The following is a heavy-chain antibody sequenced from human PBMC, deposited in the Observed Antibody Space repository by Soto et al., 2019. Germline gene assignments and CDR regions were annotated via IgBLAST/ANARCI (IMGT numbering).Heavy chain of an antibody. J-gene: IGHJ3*02. V-gene: IGHV3-33*01. D-gene: IGHD3-3*02. CDR1: GFPFSFYG. CDR3: ARDDAFDNENGFDM. Sequence: GGSLRLSCAVSGFPFSFYGFHWVRQPPGKGLEWLGVIVSDGSAIYHADSLEGRFFISRDNSKGILYLQMNSLRVEDTAVYYCARDDAFDNENGFDMWGQGTMVTVSS. CDR2: IVSDGSAI.